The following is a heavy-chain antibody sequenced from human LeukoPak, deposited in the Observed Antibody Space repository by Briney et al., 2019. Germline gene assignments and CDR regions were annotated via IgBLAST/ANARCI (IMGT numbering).Heavy chain of an antibody. CDR1: GYTFTSYY. Sequence: ASVKVSCKASGYTFTSYYMHWVRQAPGQGLEWMGIINPSGGSTSYAQKFQGRVTMTRDTSTSTVYMELSSLRSEDTAVYYCARDGNHGSGSYIPYYFDYWGQGTLVTVSS. V-gene: IGHV1-46*01. D-gene: IGHD3-10*01. CDR2: INPSGGST. CDR3: ARDGNHGSGSYIPYYFDY. J-gene: IGHJ4*02.